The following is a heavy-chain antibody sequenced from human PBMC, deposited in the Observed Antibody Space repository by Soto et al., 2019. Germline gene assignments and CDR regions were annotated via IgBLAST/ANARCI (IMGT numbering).Heavy chain of an antibody. CDR2: ISYDGSNK. CDR1: GFTFSSYA. Sequence: QVQLVESEGGVVQPGRSLRLSCAASGFTFSSYAMHWVRQAPGKGLEWVAVISYDGSNKYYADSVKGRFTISRDNSKNTLYLQMNSLRAEDTAVYYCARDQKRVVRGVTVDYWGQGTLVTVSS. D-gene: IGHD3-10*01. V-gene: IGHV3-30-3*01. J-gene: IGHJ4*02. CDR3: ARDQKRVVRGVTVDY.